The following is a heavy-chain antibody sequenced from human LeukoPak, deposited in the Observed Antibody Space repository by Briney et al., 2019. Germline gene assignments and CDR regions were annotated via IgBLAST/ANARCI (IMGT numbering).Heavy chain of an antibody. D-gene: IGHD3-3*01. CDR3: AGDRYDFWSGYYIGDY. Sequence: ASVKVSCKASGYTFTGYYMHWVRQAPGQGLEWMGWINPNSGGTNYAQKFQGRVTMTRDTSISTAYMELRSLRSDDTAVYYCAGDRYDFWSGYYIGDYWGQGTLVTVSS. CDR1: GYTFTGYY. J-gene: IGHJ4*02. CDR2: INPNSGGT. V-gene: IGHV1-2*02.